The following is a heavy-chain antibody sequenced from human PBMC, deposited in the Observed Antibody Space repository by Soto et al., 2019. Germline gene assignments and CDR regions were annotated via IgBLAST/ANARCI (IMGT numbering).Heavy chain of an antibody. J-gene: IGHJ4*02. CDR3: VRRIAVAGLFDS. CDR2: IYYSGST. V-gene: IGHV4-59*08. D-gene: IGHD6-19*01. Sequence: PSETLSLTCTVSGGSISSYYWGWIRQPPGKGLEWIGYIYYSGSTNYNPSLKGRVTVSLDTSKNQFSLTLSSVTAADTAVYYCVRRIAVAGLFDSWGQGTLVTVS. CDR1: GGSISSYY.